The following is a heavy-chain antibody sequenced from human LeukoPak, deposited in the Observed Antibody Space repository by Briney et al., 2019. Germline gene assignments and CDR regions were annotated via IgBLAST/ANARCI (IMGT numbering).Heavy chain of an antibody. Sequence: AGSLRLPCAASGFSFSSYWMHWVRQAPGKGLVWVSRVNGDGSSTRYADSVKGRFTISRDNAKNTLYLQMNSLRAEDTAVYYCARGGLNALEAFDIWGQGTLVTVCS. V-gene: IGHV3-74*01. CDR1: GFSFSSYW. CDR3: ARGGLNALEAFDI. CDR2: VNGDGSST. D-gene: IGHD1-1*01. J-gene: IGHJ3*02.